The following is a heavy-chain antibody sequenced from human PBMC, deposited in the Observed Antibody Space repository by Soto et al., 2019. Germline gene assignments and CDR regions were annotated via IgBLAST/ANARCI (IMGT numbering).Heavy chain of an antibody. J-gene: IGHJ2*01. CDR1: GGSISSYY. CDR3: AGAPPAYCAGDCYPENFEL. CDR2: IYYSGST. D-gene: IGHD2-21*02. Sequence: QVQLQESGPGLVKPSETLSLTCTVSGGSISSYYWSWIRQPPGKGLECIGYIYYSGSTNYNPSLKSRVTISVDTSKTQFSRTLTSVTAADTAVYYCAGAPPAYCAGDCYPENFELWGRGTLVTVSS. V-gene: IGHV4-59*01.